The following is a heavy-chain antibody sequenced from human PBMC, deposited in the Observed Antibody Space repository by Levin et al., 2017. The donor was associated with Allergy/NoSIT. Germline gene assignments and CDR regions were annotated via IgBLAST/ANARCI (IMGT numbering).Heavy chain of an antibody. CDR2: ISGSGGST. Sequence: GGSLRLSCAASGFTFSSYVMSWVRQAPGKGLEWVSAISGSGGSTYYADSVKGRFTISRDNSKNTLYLQMTSLRAEDTAIYYCAKVSKLAAAGRGENYFDYWGQGTLVTVSS. V-gene: IGHV3-23*01. CDR3: AKVSKLAAAGRGENYFDY. J-gene: IGHJ4*02. CDR1: GFTFSSYV. D-gene: IGHD6-13*01.